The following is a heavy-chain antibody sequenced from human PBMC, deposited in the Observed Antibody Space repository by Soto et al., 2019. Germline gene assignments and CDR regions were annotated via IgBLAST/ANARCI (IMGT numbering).Heavy chain of an antibody. CDR1: GFTFSNAW. V-gene: IGHV3-15*07. D-gene: IGHD3-22*01. Sequence: GGSLRLSCAASGFTFSNAWMNWVRQAPGKGLEWVGRIKSKTDGGTTDYAAPVKGRFTISRDDSKNTLYLQMNSLKTEDTAVYYCTTMGYSYDSSGFGLCYYGMDVWGQGTTVTVSS. J-gene: IGHJ6*02. CDR3: TTMGYSYDSSGFGLCYYGMDV. CDR2: IKSKTDGGTT.